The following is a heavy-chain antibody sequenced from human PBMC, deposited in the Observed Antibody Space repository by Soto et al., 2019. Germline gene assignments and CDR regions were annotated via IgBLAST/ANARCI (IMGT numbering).Heavy chain of an antibody. CDR2: IYHSGST. D-gene: IGHD2-15*01. CDR1: GGSISSGGYS. V-gene: IGHV4-30-2*01. Sequence: PSETLSLTCAVSGGSISSGGYSWSWIRQPPGKGLEWIGYIYHSGSTYYNPSLKSRVTISVDRSKNQFSLKLSSVTAADTAVYYCARVPVYCSGGSCYSWFDPWGQGTLVTVSS. J-gene: IGHJ5*02. CDR3: ARVPVYCSGGSCYSWFDP.